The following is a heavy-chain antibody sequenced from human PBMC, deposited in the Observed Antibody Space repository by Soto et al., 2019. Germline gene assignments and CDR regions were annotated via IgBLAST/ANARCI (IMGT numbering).Heavy chain of an antibody. Sequence: GGSLRLSCAASGFTFSSYGMHWVRQAPGKGLEWVAVISYDGSNKYYADSVKGRFTISRDNSKNTLYLQMNSLRAEDTAVYYCAKNLYCSGGSCYLFSYYYYYGMDVWGQGTTVTVSS. V-gene: IGHV3-30*18. D-gene: IGHD2-15*01. CDR1: GFTFSSYG. CDR3: AKNLYCSGGSCYLFSYYYYYGMDV. J-gene: IGHJ6*02. CDR2: ISYDGSNK.